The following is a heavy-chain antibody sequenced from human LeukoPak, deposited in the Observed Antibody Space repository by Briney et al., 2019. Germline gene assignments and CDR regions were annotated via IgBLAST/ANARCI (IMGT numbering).Heavy chain of an antibody. V-gene: IGHV4-4*08. J-gene: IGHJ4*02. Sequence: KPGGSLRLSCAASGFTFSDYYMSWIRQAPGKGLEWIGRIYTSGSTNYNPSLKSRVTISLDTSENHFSLKLSSVTAADTAVYYCARVTTGGYYNYWGQGTLVTVSS. CDR3: ARVTTGGYYNY. D-gene: IGHD3-22*01. CDR2: IYTSGST. CDR1: GFTFSDYY.